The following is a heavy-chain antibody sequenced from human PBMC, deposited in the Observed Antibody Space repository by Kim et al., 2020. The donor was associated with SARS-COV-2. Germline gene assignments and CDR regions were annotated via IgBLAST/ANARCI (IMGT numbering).Heavy chain of an antibody. Sequence: GGSLRLSCAASGFTFSAHALHWVRLAPGKGLEWVAHIAYDGSHISYPDSVKGRFIISRDDTKSTLYLQMNSLRPEDTAVYYCLAEIGSRSFDHWGQGTLVTVSS. D-gene: IGHD3-10*01. CDR2: IAYDGSHI. J-gene: IGHJ4*02. CDR3: LAEIGSRSFDH. V-gene: IGHV3-30*04. CDR1: GFTFSAHA.